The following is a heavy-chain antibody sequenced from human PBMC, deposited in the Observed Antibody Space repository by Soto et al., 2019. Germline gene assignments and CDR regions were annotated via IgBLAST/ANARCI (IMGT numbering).Heavy chain of an antibody. CDR1: GSSISSAYY. D-gene: IGHD2-2*01. CDR2: VSHSGTT. CDR3: ARILVVPTRGYYYYGMDV. V-gene: IGHV4-38-2*02. Sequence: SETLSLTCIVSGSSISSAYYWGWVRQPPGKGLEWIASVSHSGTTYYNPSLMSRVTVSLDTSKGQFSLKLSSVTAADTAVYYCARILVVPTRGYYYYGMDVWGQGTAVTVAS. J-gene: IGHJ6*02.